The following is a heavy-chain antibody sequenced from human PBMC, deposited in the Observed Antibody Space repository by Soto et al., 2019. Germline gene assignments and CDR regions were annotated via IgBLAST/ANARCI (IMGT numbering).Heavy chain of an antibody. J-gene: IGHJ4*02. CDR3: ALLLAYPGTHYFDY. Sequence: PSETLSLTCTVSGGSISTADYYWSWIRQPPGKALEWIGYIYYSGSTYYNPSLKSRLTMSVDTSKNQFSLKLTSVTAADTAVYYCALLLAYPGTHYFDYWGQGTLVTVSS. V-gene: IGHV4-30-4*01. D-gene: IGHD3-3*01. CDR1: GGSISTADYY. CDR2: IYYSGST.